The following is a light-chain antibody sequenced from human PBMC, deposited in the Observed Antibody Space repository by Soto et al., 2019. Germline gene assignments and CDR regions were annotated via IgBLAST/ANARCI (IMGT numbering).Light chain of an antibody. J-gene: IGKJ4*01. CDR3: KQVNSFPLT. Sequence: DIQMTQSPSSVSASVGDRVTITCRASQDINNWLAWYQQKPGKAPKLLIYTTSSLQSGVPSRFSGSGFGTDFTLTISRLQPEDFATYYCKQVNSFPLTFGGGTKVEIK. CDR2: TTS. V-gene: IGKV1D-12*01. CDR1: QDINNW.